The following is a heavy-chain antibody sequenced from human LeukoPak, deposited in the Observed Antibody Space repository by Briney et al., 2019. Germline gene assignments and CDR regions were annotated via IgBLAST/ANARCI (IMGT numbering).Heavy chain of an antibody. D-gene: IGHD2-21*02. J-gene: IGHJ6*02. CDR3: ARGYSIVVVTATPYYYGMDV. Sequence: GGTNYAQKFQGRVTMTRDTSISTAYMELSRLRSDDTAVYYCARGYSIVVVTATPYYYGMDVWGQGTTVTVSS. V-gene: IGHV1-2*02. CDR2: GGT.